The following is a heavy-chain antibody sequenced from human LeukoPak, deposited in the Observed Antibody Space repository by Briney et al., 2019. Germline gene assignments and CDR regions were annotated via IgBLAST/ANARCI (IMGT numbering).Heavy chain of an antibody. CDR2: ITGSGSIT. CDR3: ARDPDYGDPE. J-gene: IGHJ4*02. CDR1: GFTFSDHY. V-gene: IGHV3-11*01. Sequence: GGSLRLSCTASGFTFSDHYMSWFRLSPGKGLEWLSYITGSGSITDYADSVKGRFTISRDNAKNTMFLQMNSLRPEDTAVYYCARDPDYGDPEWGQGTLVTVSS. D-gene: IGHD4-17*01.